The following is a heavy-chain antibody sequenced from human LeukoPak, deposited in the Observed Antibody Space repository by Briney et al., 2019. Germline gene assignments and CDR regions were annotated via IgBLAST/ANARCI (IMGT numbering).Heavy chain of an antibody. Sequence: GGSLRLSCAASGFTFSNFAMLWVRQAPGKGLEWVSGISGSGGGTFYADSVRGRFTISRDNSKNTVYLQMNSLRAEDTAVYYCAKSATTVTSNFDYWGQGTLVTVSS. D-gene: IGHD4-17*01. J-gene: IGHJ4*02. V-gene: IGHV3-23*01. CDR2: ISGSGGGT. CDR3: AKSATTVTSNFDY. CDR1: GFTFSNFA.